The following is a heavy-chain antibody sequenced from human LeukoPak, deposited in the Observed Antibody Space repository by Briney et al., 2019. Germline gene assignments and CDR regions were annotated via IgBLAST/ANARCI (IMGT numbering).Heavy chain of an antibody. D-gene: IGHD6-13*01. CDR2: IYTSGST. V-gene: IGHV4-61*02. Sequence: PSETLSLTCTGGGGSISSGSYYWSWIRQPAGKGLEWIGRIYTSGSTNYNPSLKSRVTISVDTSKNQFPLKLSSVTAADTAVYYCARVSSSWYEDWYFDLWGRGTLVSVSS. J-gene: IGHJ2*01. CDR3: ARVSSSWYEDWYFDL. CDR1: GGSISSGSYY.